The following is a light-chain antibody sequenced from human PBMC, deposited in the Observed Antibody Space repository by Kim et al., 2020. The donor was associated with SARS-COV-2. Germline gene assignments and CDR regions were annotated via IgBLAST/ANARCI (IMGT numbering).Light chain of an antibody. CDR3: QAWDSTTVI. Sequence: SYELTQPPSVSVSPGQTVSITCSGDRLGNKYACWYQQRPGQSPVLVIYQDYKRPSGIPGRFSGSNSGNTATLTISGTQALDEADYYCQAWDSTTVIFGGGTKL. CDR1: RLGNKY. CDR2: QDY. J-gene: IGLJ2*01. V-gene: IGLV3-1*01.